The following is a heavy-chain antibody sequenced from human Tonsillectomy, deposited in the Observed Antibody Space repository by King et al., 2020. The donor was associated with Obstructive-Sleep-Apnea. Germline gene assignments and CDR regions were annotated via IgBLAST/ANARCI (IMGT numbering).Heavy chain of an antibody. D-gene: IGHD4-17*01. J-gene: IGHJ4*02. CDR3: AKDLHGDYADY. Sequence: VQLVESGGGLVQPGGSLRLSCAASGFTFSSYAMSWVRQAPGKGLEWVSVISGSGGSTYNADSVKSRFTISRDNYKNTLKLQMNSLRAEDTAVYYCAKDLHGDYADYWGQGPLVIVSS. V-gene: IGHV3-23*04. CDR2: ISGSGGST. CDR1: GFTFSSYA.